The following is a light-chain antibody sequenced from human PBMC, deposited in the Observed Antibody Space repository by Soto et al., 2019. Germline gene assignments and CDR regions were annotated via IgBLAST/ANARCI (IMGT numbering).Light chain of an antibody. CDR1: SSNIGSNY. V-gene: IGLV1-47*01. Sequence: QSVLTQPPSASGTPGQRVTISCSGSSSNIGSNYVYWYQQLPGTAPKLLIYRNNQRPSGVPDRFSGSKSGTSACLAISGLRSEDEADYYCAAWDDSLSALFGGGTKLTVL. CDR3: AAWDDSLSAL. J-gene: IGLJ3*02. CDR2: RNN.